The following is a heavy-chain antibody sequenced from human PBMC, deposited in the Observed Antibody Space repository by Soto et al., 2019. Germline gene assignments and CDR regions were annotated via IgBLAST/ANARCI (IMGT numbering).Heavy chain of an antibody. Sequence: PGESLKISCKASGYSFTSFWIGWVRQMPGKGLEWMGIIYPGDSDTRYSPSFQGQVTISTDKSINSAYLQWTSLKASDTAIYYCVRRANSSHVVVYWGQGTLVTVSS. D-gene: IGHD2-21*01. CDR1: GYSFTSFW. V-gene: IGHV5-51*01. CDR3: VRRANSSHVVVY. CDR2: IYPGDSDT. J-gene: IGHJ4*02.